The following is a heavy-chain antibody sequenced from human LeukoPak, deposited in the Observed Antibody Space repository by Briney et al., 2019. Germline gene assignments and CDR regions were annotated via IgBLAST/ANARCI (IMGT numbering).Heavy chain of an antibody. CDR2: IYTSGST. CDR3: ARGIAAAYYMDV. J-gene: IGHJ6*03. Sequence: SETLSLTCTVSGGSISSYFWSWIRQPAGKGLEWIGRIYTSGSTNYNPSLKSRVTISVDKSKNQFSLKLSSVTAADTAVYYCARGIAAAYYMDVWGKGTTVTVSS. V-gene: IGHV4-4*07. D-gene: IGHD6-13*01. CDR1: GGSISSYF.